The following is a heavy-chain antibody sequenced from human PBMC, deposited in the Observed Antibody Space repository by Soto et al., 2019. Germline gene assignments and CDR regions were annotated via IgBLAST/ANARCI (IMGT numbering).Heavy chain of an antibody. CDR1: GFTFSSYA. V-gene: IGHV3-23*01. CDR2: ISGSGGST. Sequence: EVQLLESGGGLVQPGGSLRLSCAASGFTFSSYAMSWVRQAPGKGLEWVSAISGSGGSTYYADSVKGRFTISRDNSKNTLYLQMNSLRAEDTAVYHCATDSDSSSWYRGVYWGQGTLVTLSS. CDR3: ATDSDSSSWYRGVY. J-gene: IGHJ4*02. D-gene: IGHD6-13*01.